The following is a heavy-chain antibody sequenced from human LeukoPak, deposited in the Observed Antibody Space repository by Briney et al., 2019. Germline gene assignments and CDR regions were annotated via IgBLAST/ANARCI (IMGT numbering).Heavy chain of an antibody. J-gene: IGHJ6*02. CDR3: ARSGCSGGSCYYYYGMDV. CDR2: ISGGGGST. V-gene: IGHV3-23*01. CDR1: GFSFTTYA. Sequence: GGSLRLSCAASGFSFTTYAMSWVRQAPGKGLEWVSVISGGGGSTYYADSVKGRFTISRDNSKNTLYLQMNSLRAEDTAVYYCARSGCSGGSCYYYYGMDVWGQGTTVTVSS. D-gene: IGHD2-15*01.